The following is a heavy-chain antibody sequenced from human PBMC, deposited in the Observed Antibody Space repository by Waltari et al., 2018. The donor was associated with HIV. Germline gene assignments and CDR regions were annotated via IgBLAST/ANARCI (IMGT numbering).Heavy chain of an antibody. CDR2: LYNEGRT. CDR1: GFRVSDTY. CDR3: ARMKRSYGSGQARYFYFGMDV. Sequence: EVQLVESGAGLVQPGASLRLSCAASGFRVSDTYIRWVRLAPGKGLQWVSVLYNEGRTQYIDSVKGRLTIFRDNSKNVLYLQMNSLRVDDTAVYYCARMKRSYGSGQARYFYFGMDVWGQGTTVIVSS. D-gene: IGHD3-10*01. V-gene: IGHV3-53*01. J-gene: IGHJ6*02.